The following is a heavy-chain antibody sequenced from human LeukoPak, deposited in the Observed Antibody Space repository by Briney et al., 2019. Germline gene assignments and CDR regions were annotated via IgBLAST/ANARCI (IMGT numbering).Heavy chain of an antibody. V-gene: IGHV4-4*07. CDR1: GDCISSFY. CDR3: ARDRTQDNSDSSVSSRDGFDI. Sequence: SETLSLTCTVSGDCISSFYWSWIRQPAGKGLEGVRRIYTSGYTNYNPSLKSRVTMSLDTSKNQFSLRLTSVTAADTAMYYCARDRTQDNSDSSVSSRDGFDIWGPGTMVTVSS. D-gene: IGHD3-22*01. CDR2: IYTSGYT. J-gene: IGHJ3*02.